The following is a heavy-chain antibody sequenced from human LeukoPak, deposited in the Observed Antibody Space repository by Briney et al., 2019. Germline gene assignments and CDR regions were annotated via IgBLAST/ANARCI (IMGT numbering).Heavy chain of an antibody. Sequence: PGGSLRLSCAASGFTFSSYSMNWVRQAPGKGLEWVSYISSSSTIYYADSVKGRFTISRDNAKNSLYLQMNSLRDEDTAVYYCARDLAGSSWSYYFDYWGQGTLVTVSS. CDR1: GFTFSSYS. D-gene: IGHD6-13*01. CDR3: ARDLAGSSWSYYFDY. V-gene: IGHV3-48*02. CDR2: ISSSSTI. J-gene: IGHJ4*02.